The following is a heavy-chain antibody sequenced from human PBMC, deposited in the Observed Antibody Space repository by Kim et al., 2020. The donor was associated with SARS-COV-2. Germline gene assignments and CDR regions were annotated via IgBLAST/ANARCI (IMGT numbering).Heavy chain of an antibody. V-gene: IGHV3-33*01. Sequence: YADSGKGRLTIARDNSQNTLYLQMNSLRAEDTAVYYCVRDESGSYYGYYHYWGQGTLVTVSS. J-gene: IGHJ4*02. CDR3: VRDESGSYYGYYHY. D-gene: IGHD1-26*01.